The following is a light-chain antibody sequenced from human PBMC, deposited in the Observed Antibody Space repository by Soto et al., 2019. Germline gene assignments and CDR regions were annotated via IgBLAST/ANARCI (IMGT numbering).Light chain of an antibody. CDR3: QQYNSS. CDR2: KAS. CDR1: QSISNW. Sequence: DIQMTQSPSTLSASVGDRVTITCRASQSISNWLAWYQQKPGKAPKLLIYKASILESGVPSTFSGSGSGTEFTLTITSLQPDDFATYYCQQYNSSFGQGTRVEIK. J-gene: IGKJ1*01. V-gene: IGKV1-5*03.